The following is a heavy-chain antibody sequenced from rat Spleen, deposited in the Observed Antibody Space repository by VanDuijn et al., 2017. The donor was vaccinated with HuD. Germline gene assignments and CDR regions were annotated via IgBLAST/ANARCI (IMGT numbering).Heavy chain of an antibody. V-gene: IGHV5S13*01. CDR3: TRGGNYDFDY. Sequence: EVQLVESGGGLVQPGRSLKLSCAASGFTFSNYGMAWVRQAPTKGLEWIASISNARGITYYPDSVKGRFTISRDIANSTLYLRMNSLRSEDTATYYCTRGGNYDFDYWGQGVMVTVSS. D-gene: IGHD1-10*01. CDR1: GFTFSNYG. J-gene: IGHJ2*01. CDR2: ISNARGIT.